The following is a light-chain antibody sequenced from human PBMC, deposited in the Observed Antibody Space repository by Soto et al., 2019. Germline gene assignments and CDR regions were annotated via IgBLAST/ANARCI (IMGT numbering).Light chain of an antibody. CDR1: QSISSW. Sequence: DIQMTQSPSTLSASVGDIVTITCRASQSISSWFAWYQQKPGKAPKLLIYQASSFEGGIPSRFSGSGSETEFTLTISSLQPEDFATYYSPQYNSYQYTFGQGNQLEIK. CDR2: QAS. J-gene: IGKJ2*01. V-gene: IGKV1-5*03. CDR3: PQYNSYQYT.